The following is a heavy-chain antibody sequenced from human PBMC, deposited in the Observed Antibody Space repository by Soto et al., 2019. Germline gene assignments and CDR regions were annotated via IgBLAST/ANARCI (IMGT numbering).Heavy chain of an antibody. Sequence: GGSLRLSCEASGFTFSSYAMSWVRQAPGKGLEWVSAISGSGRSTYYADSVRGRFTISRDNSKNTLYLQMNSLRADDTAVYYCAKGKADSAGDLVDYWGQGNLVTVSS. V-gene: IGHV3-23*01. J-gene: IGHJ4*02. CDR1: GFTFSSYA. CDR3: AKGKADSAGDLVDY. D-gene: IGHD2-21*01. CDR2: ISGSGRST.